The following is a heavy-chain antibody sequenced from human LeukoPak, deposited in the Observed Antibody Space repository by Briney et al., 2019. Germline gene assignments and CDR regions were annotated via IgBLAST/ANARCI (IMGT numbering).Heavy chain of an antibody. CDR1: DDSIKNYF. J-gene: IGHJ4*02. Sequence: SETLSLTCTVSDDSIKNYFWTWIRQFPGKGLEWIGYVFYSGSTSYNPSLRSRLTMSVDTSKSQFSLNLKSVTAADTAVYYCARGTRRYYDGSGYYYGEFDYWGQGILVTVSS. V-gene: IGHV4-59*01. CDR3: ARGTRRYYDGSGYYYGEFDY. D-gene: IGHD3-22*01. CDR2: VFYSGST.